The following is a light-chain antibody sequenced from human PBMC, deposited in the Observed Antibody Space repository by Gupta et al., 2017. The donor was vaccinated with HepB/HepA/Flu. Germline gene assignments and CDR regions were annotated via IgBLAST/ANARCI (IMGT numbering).Light chain of an antibody. J-gene: IGLJ2*01. CDR3: STWDSSLSCRA. V-gene: IGLV10-54*04. CDR2: RNT. Sequence: QAELTQPPSVSKASRQTATLTCTGNSNNVGNHGAAWLQQHQGHPPKLLSYRNTNRPSGISQRFSASKSGDTASLTITGLQPDDEADYYCSTWDSSLSCRAFGGGTKLTVL. CDR1: SNNVGNHG.